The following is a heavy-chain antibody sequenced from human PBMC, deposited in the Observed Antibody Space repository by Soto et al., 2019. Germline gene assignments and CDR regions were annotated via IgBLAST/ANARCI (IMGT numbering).Heavy chain of an antibody. J-gene: IGHJ4*02. CDR2: IFPMFGTA. D-gene: IGHD4-17*01. CDR3: ARFQGLHFDY. CDR1: GGTFSDHA. V-gene: IGHV1-69*18. Sequence: QVQLVQSGAEVKKPGSSVKVSCKASGGTFSDHAFSWVRQAPGQGLEWMGRIFPMFGTADYAQKFQGRLIITADDSTSTAYMELSSLRSEDTAGYYCARFQGLHFDYWGQGTRVRVSS.